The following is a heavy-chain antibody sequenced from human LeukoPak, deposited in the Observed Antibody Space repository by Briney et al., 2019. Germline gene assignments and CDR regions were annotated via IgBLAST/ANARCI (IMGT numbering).Heavy chain of an antibody. CDR2: IQYDRSNQ. J-gene: IGHJ5*02. CDR3: ARDSNNWFDP. V-gene: IGHV3-30*12. Sequence: PGGSLRLSCAASGFTFSSYGMHWVRQAPGKGLEWVAYIQYDRSNQQYAGSVKGRFSISRDNAKNSLYLQMNSLGADDTAVYYCARDSNNWFDPWGQGTVVTVSS. CDR1: GFTFSSYG.